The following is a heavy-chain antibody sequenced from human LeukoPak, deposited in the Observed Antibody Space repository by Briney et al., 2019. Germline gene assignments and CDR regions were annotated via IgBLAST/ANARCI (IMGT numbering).Heavy chain of an antibody. Sequence: PSETLSLTCTVSGYSISSGYYWGWIRQPPGKGLGWIGSMYESGRTYYNPSLKSRVAISVDTSKNQFSLKLSYVTAADTAVYYCVRDSSGYYPIFDYWGQGTLVTISS. V-gene: IGHV4-38-2*02. CDR2: MYESGRT. CDR1: GYSISSGYY. CDR3: VRDSSGYYPIFDY. D-gene: IGHD3-22*01. J-gene: IGHJ4*02.